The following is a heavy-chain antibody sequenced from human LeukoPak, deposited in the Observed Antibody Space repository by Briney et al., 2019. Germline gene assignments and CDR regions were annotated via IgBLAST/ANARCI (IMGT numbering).Heavy chain of an antibody. V-gene: IGHV1-18*01. CDR3: ARDTPDRSWFDA. Sequence: WASVKLSLTSSGYTFSSYSISWVCQRPGQGLGWVGRINTYSSNTDYGEKSQGRVTMTTDTAASTVYMELESLRSDDTAVYYCARDTPDRSWFDAWGQGTLVTVSS. CDR1: GYTFSSYS. CDR2: INTYSSNT. J-gene: IGHJ5*02.